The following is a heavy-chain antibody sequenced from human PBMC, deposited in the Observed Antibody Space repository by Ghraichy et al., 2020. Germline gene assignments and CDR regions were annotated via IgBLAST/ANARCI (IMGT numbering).Heavy chain of an antibody. D-gene: IGHD4-17*01. J-gene: IGHJ2*01. CDR2: IYYSGST. CDR1: GGSISSYY. CDR3: ARGPPLDYGDYLGWYFDL. V-gene: IGHV4-59*01. Sequence: SETLSLTCTVSGGSISSYYWSWIRQPPGKGLEWIGYIYYSGSTNYNPSLKSRVTISVDTSKNQFSLKLSSVTAADTAVYYCARGPPLDYGDYLGWYFDLWGRGTLVTVSS.